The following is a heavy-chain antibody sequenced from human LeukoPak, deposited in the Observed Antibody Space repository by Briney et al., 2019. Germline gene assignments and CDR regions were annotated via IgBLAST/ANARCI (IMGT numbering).Heavy chain of an antibody. Sequence: PGGSLRLSCAGSGFTFSHYSMNWVRQAPGKGLVWVSHINNDGSSTTYADSVKGRFTISRDNAKNTLYLQMNSLRAEDTAVYYCARAYYYDSGEFPTDYWGQGTLVTVSS. V-gene: IGHV3-74*03. J-gene: IGHJ4*02. CDR3: ARAYYYDSGEFPTDY. D-gene: IGHD3-22*01. CDR2: INNDGSST. CDR1: GFTFSHYS.